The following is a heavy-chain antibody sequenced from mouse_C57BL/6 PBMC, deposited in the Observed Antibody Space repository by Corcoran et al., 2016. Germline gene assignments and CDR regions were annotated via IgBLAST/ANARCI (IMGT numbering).Heavy chain of an antibody. Sequence: EVQLQQYGPELVKPGASVTISCKASGYTVTDYYMNWVKQSHGKSLEWIGDINPNNGGTSYNQKFKGKATLTVDKSSSTAYMELRSLTSEDSAVYYCARFDPLYYAMDYWGQGTSVTVSS. CDR3: ARFDPLYYAMDY. CDR1: GYTVTDYY. CDR2: INPNNGGT. J-gene: IGHJ4*01. V-gene: IGHV1-26*01.